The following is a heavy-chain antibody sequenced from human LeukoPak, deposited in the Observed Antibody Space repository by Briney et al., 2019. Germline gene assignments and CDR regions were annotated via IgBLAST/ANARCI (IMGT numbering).Heavy chain of an antibody. CDR3: ARDFVVIAY. V-gene: IGHV3-48*01. CDR1: GFTFSSYS. D-gene: IGHD3-22*01. Sequence: GGSLRLSCAASGFTFSSYSMNWVRQAPGKGLEWISYISSSSSTIYYADSVKGRFTISRDNAKNSLYLQMNSLRAEDTAVYYCARDFVVIAYWGQGTLVTVSS. CDR2: ISSSSSTI. J-gene: IGHJ4*02.